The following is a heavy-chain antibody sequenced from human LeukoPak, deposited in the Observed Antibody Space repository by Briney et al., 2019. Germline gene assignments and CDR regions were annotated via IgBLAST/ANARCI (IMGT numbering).Heavy chain of an antibody. CDR3: AELGMTMIGGV. D-gene: IGHD3-10*02. CDR2: ISSSRSTI. V-gene: IGHV3-48*01. CDR1: GFTFSSYG. Sequence: GGSLRLSCPAYGFTFSSYGMTWVRQVPGEGMEWVSYISSSRSTIYCAESVKGRFTISRDNAKNSLYLQMNSLRAEDTAVYYCAELGMTMIGGVWGKGTTVTISS. J-gene: IGHJ6*04.